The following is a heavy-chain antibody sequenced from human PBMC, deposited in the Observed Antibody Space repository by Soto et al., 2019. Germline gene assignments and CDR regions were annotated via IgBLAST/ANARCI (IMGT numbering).Heavy chain of an antibody. CDR2: ISSSSSTI. CDR1: GFTFSSYS. D-gene: IGHD1-20*01. CDR3: ARELIGITGTNNWFDP. Sequence: GGSLRLSCAASGFTFSSYSMNWVRQAPGKGLEWVSYISSSSSTIYYADSVKGRSTISRDNAKNSLYLQMNSLRDEDTAVYYCARELIGITGTNNWFDPWGQGTLVTVS. V-gene: IGHV3-48*02. J-gene: IGHJ5*02.